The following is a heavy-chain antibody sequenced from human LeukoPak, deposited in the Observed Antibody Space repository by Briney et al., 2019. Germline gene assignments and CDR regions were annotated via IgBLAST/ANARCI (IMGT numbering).Heavy chain of an antibody. V-gene: IGHV3-33*06. CDR2: LWYDGSNK. J-gene: IGHJ4*02. CDR1: GFTFSNYG. CDR3: AKYDNSGRAGGY. D-gene: IGHD3-22*01. Sequence: PGGSLRLSCAASGFTFSNYGMHWVRQAPGKGLEWVGVLWYDGSNKYYADTVKGRYTISRDNSRNTLYLQMNSLRGEDTAMYYCAKYDNSGRAGGYWGQGTLVTVSS.